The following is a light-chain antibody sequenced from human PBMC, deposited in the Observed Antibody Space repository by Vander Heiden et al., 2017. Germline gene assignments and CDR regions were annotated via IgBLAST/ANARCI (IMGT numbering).Light chain of an antibody. J-gene: IGKJ4*01. CDR3: QQSYSTRT. V-gene: IGKV1-39*01. CDR1: QSNSSY. Sequence: DIQMTQSPSSLSASVGDRVTITCRASQSNSSYVKWYQQKPGKAPKLLIYAATSVQSGVASRFSGSGAGTDFTLTISSLQPEDFATYYWQQSYSTRTFGGGTKVEIK. CDR2: AAT.